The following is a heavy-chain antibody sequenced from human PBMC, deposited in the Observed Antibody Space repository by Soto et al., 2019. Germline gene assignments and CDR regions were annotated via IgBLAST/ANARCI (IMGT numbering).Heavy chain of an antibody. D-gene: IGHD3-10*01. J-gene: IGHJ3*01. CDR2: ISSSGSYI. V-gene: IGHV3-21*01. CDR3: LRDGRISLVRGLMTDAFDF. Sequence: EVQVVESGGGLVNPGGSLRLSCAASGFAFSSYRMNWVRQAPGKGLEWVSSISSSGSYIYYADSVKGRFTISRDNAKNSLYLQMNSLRAEDTAVYYCLRDGRISLVRGLMTDAFDFWGQGTRVTVSS. CDR1: GFAFSSYR.